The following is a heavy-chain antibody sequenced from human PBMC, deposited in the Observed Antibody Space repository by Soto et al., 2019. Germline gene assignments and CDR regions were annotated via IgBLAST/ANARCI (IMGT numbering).Heavy chain of an antibody. CDR1: GFTVSTEY. D-gene: IGHD3-16*01. V-gene: IGHV3-66*01. CDR2: IYSGGST. J-gene: IGHJ4*02. CDR3: ARDPWAADY. Sequence: EVQLVESGGGLVQPGGSLRLSCAASGFTVSTEYMSWVRQAPGKGLEWVSVIYSGGSTFYADSVGGRFTISRDNSKNTGNLQMNSLRAEDTAVYYCARDPWAADYWGQGTLVTVSS.